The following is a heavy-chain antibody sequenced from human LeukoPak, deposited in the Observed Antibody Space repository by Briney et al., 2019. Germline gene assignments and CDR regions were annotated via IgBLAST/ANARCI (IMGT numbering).Heavy chain of an antibody. Sequence: ASVKVSCKASGYTFTSYGISWVRQAPGQGLEWMGWISAYNGNTNYAQKLQGRVTMTTDTSTSTAYMELRSLRSDDTAVYYCARVPRSATLYYFDYWGQGTLVTVSS. V-gene: IGHV1-18*01. J-gene: IGHJ4*02. CDR3: ARVPRSATLYYFDY. D-gene: IGHD2/OR15-2a*01. CDR1: GYTFTSYG. CDR2: ISAYNGNT.